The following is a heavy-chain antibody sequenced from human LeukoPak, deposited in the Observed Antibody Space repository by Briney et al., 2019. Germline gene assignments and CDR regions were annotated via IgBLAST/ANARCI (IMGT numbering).Heavy chain of an antibody. D-gene: IGHD6-19*01. CDR1: GGSFSGYY. CDR2: INHSGST. Sequence: ASETLSLTCAVYGGSFSGYYWSWIRQPPGKGLEWIGEINHSGSTNYNPSLKSRVTISVDTSKNQFSLKLSSVTAADTAVYYCARGRILIAVAEGPFDYWGQGTLVTVSS. V-gene: IGHV4-34*01. J-gene: IGHJ4*02. CDR3: ARGRILIAVAEGPFDY.